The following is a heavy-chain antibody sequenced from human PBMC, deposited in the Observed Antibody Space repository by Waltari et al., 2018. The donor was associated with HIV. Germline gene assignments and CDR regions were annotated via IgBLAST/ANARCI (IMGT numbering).Heavy chain of an antibody. J-gene: IGHJ4*02. D-gene: IGHD4-17*01. V-gene: IGHV1-2*02. CDR2: INPNSGHT. CDR1: GYSFTDFF. CDR3: ARGLSSMTTVTTAVF. Sequence: QVQLVQSGAEVKKPGASVKVSCKASGYSFTDFFIHWMRQAPGQGPEWMGWINPNSGHTIFSQRCQGRVTLTRDTSISTAYMELSSLRSDDTAVYYCARGLSSMTTVTTAVFWGQGTLVTVSS.